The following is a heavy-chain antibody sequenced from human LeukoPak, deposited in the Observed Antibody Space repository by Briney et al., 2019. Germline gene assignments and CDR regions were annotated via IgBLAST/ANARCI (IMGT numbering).Heavy chain of an antibody. CDR3: ATTPRDIVATEGGY. CDR2: IIPILGIA. J-gene: IGHJ4*02. Sequence: SVKVSCKASGGTFSSYAISWVRQAPGQGLEWMGRIIPILGIANYAQKLQGRVTITADKSTSTAYMELSSLRSEDTAVYYCATTPRDIVATEGGYWGQGTLVTVSS. D-gene: IGHD5-12*01. V-gene: IGHV1-69*04. CDR1: GGTFSSYA.